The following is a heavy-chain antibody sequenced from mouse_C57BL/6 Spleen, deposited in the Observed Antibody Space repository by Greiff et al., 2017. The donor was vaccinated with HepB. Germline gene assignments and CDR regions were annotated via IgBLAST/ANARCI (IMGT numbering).Heavy chain of an antibody. D-gene: IGHD2-4*01. Sequence: QVQLQQSGPGLVQPSQSLSITCTVSGFSLTSYGVHWVRQSPGKGLEWLGVIWRGGSTDYNAAFMSRLSITKDNSKSQVFLKMNSLQADDTAIYYCAKSGYDYAGGYWYFDVWGTGTTVTVSS. V-gene: IGHV2-5*01. CDR1: GFSLTSYG. CDR3: AKSGYDYAGGYWYFDV. CDR2: IWRGGST. J-gene: IGHJ1*03.